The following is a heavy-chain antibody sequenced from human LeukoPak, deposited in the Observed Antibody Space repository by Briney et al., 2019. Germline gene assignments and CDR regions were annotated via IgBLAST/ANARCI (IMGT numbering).Heavy chain of an antibody. J-gene: IGHJ4*02. Sequence: GGSLRLSCAASGFTFSSYAMSWVRQAPGKGLEWVSAISGSGGSTYYADSVKGRFTISRDNSKNTLYLQMNNLRAEDTAVYYCLDSSGYYNDYWGQGTLVTVSS. CDR1: GFTFSSYA. CDR2: ISGSGGST. CDR3: LDSSGYYNDY. V-gene: IGHV3-23*01. D-gene: IGHD3-22*01.